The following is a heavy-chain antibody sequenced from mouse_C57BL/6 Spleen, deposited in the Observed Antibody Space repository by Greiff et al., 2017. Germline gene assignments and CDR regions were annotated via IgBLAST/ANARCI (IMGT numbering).Heavy chain of an antibody. CDR3: ARGFITTVVVTNAMDY. V-gene: IGHV1-54*01. CDR2: IHPGSGGT. D-gene: IGHD1-1*01. CDR1: GYAFTNYL. Sequence: QVQLQQSGAELVRPGTSVKVSCKASGYAFTNYLIEWVKQRPGQGLEWIGVIHPGSGGTNYNEKFKGKATLTADKSSSTDYMQLSSLTSQDAAVDCCARGFITTVVVTNAMDYWGQGTSVTVSS. J-gene: IGHJ4*01.